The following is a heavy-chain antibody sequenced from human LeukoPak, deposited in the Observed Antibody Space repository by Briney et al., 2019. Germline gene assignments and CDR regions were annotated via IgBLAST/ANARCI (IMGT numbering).Heavy chain of an antibody. CDR1: GFTFSDHP. CDR2: IGSDGTKK. CDR3: ARQMTSTRLFDS. V-gene: IGHV3-30*04. Sequence: GGSLRLSCVASGFTFSDHPFHWVRQSPDKGLERVALIGSDGTKKYYADSVQGRFTVSRENSKNTLFLQMNTLRADDTAVYFCARQMTSTRLFDSWGQGTLVTVSS. D-gene: IGHD5/OR15-5a*01. J-gene: IGHJ4*02.